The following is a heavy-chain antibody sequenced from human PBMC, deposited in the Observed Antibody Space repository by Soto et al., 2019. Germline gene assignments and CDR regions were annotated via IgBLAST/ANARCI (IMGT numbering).Heavy chain of an antibody. CDR1: GYTFTNYG. J-gene: IGHJ6*02. Sequence: QVQVVQSGDEVKKPGASVKVSCKASGYTFTNYGFGWLRQAPGQGLEWMGWISGYNGNTKYAEKLQGRVIMTTDTSTSTAHMERRSLRSDDTAVYYCAREGQASYYYSGRDVWGQGTAVTVPS. CDR3: AREGQASYYYSGRDV. V-gene: IGHV1-18*01. CDR2: ISGYNGNT.